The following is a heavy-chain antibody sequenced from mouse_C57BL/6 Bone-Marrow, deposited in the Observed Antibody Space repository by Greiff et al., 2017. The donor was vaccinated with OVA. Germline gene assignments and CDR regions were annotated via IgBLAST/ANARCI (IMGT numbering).Heavy chain of an antibody. CDR2: IYPRDGST. CDR3: AREAHSPEDAMDY. V-gene: IGHV1-78*01. Sequence: VQRVESDAELVKPGASVKISCKVSGYTFTDHTIHWMKQRPEQGLEWIGYIYPRDGSTKYNEKFKGKATLTADKSSSTAYMQLNSLTSEDSAVYFCAREAHSPEDAMDYWGQGTSVTVSS. J-gene: IGHJ4*01. CDR1: GYTFTDHT. D-gene: IGHD3-2*02.